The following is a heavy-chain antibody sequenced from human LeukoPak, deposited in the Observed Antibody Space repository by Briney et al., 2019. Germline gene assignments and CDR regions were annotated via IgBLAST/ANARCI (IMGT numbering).Heavy chain of an antibody. CDR1: GFTFSSYA. V-gene: IGHV3-64*01. J-gene: IGHJ6*02. CDR3: ARDSSSGSYYYYYYGMDV. CDR2: ISSNGGST. Sequence: GGSPRLSCAASGFTFSSYAMHWVRQAPGKGLEYVSAISSNGGSTYYANSVKGRFTISRDNSKNTLYLQMGSLRAEDMAVYYCARDSSSGSYYYYYYGMDVWGQGTTVTVSS. D-gene: IGHD1-26*01.